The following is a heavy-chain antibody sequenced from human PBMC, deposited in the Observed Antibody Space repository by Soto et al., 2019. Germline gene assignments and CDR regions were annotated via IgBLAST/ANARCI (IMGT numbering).Heavy chain of an antibody. D-gene: IGHD2-15*01. CDR3: ARHGGKSYYYYGMDV. V-gene: IGHV1-69*06. CDR2: IIPIFGTA. Sequence: QVQLVQSGAEVKKPGSSVKVSCKASGGTLSSYAISWVRQAPGQGLEWMGGIIPIFGTANYAQKFQGRVTITADKTTSKAYMELSSVGSEDTAVYYCARHGGKSYYYYGMDVWGQGTTVTVSS. J-gene: IGHJ6*02. CDR1: GGTLSSYA.